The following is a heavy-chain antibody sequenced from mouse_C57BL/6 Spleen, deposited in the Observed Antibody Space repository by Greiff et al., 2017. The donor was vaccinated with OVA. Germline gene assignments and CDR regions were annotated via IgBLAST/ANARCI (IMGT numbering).Heavy chain of an antibody. CDR3: ARRGYGSSYEYFDV. V-gene: IGHV1-82*01. D-gene: IGHD1-1*01. CDR1: GYAFSSSW. J-gene: IGHJ1*03. CDR2: IYPGDGDT. Sequence: VHLVESGPELVKPGASVKISCKASGYAFSSSWMNWVKQRPGKGLEWIGRIYPGDGDTNYNGKFKGKATLTADKSSSTAYMQLSSLTSEDSAVYFCARRGYGSSYEYFDVWGTGTTVTVSS.